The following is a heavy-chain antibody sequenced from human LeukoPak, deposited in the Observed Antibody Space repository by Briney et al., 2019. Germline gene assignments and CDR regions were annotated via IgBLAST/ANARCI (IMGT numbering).Heavy chain of an antibody. CDR2: INPNSGGT. J-gene: IGHJ6*02. Sequence: ASVKVSCKASGYTFTGYYMHWVRQAPGQGLEWMGWINPNSGGTNYAQKFQGRVTMTRDTSISTAYMELSRLRSDDTAVYYCARGRYYDSSGYYSAYGMDVWGQGTTVTVSS. V-gene: IGHV1-2*02. CDR3: ARGRYYDSSGYYSAYGMDV. CDR1: GYTFTGYY. D-gene: IGHD3-22*01.